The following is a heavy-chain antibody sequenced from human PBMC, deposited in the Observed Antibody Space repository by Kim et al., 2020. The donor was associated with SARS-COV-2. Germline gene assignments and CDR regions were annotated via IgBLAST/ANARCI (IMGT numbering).Heavy chain of an antibody. D-gene: IGHD2-2*01. V-gene: IGHV3-23*01. J-gene: IGHJ4*02. Sequence: GGSLRLSCAASGFTFSSYAMSWVRQAPGKGLEWVSAISGSGGSTYYADSVKGRFTISRDNSKNTLYLQMNSLRAEDTAVYYCAKDFVRGQLPMVIDYWGQGTLVTVSS. CDR2: ISGSGGST. CDR1: GFTFSSYA. CDR3: AKDFVRGQLPMVIDY.